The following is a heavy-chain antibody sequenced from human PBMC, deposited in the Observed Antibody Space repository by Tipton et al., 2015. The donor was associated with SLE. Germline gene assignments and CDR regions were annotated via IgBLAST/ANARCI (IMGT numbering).Heavy chain of an antibody. V-gene: IGHV3-21*01. CDR2: ISSSSTYI. D-gene: IGHD3-22*01. CDR1: GFSFSSYT. Sequence: SLRLSCAVSGFSFSSYTISWVRQAPGKGLEWVSSISSSSTYIYYADSVKGRFTISRDNAKISLFLQMNSLRAEDTAVYYCARDLYYYDSSGPYWGQGTLVTVSS. J-gene: IGHJ4*02. CDR3: ARDLYYYDSSGPY.